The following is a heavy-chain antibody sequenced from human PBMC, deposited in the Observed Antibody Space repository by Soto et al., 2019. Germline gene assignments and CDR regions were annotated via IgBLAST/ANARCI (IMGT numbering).Heavy chain of an antibody. CDR2: IWYDGSNK. CDR3: ARGGPLRSLSPYDY. D-gene: IGHD4-17*01. CDR1: GFTFSSYG. J-gene: IGHJ4*02. V-gene: IGHV3-33*01. Sequence: GGSLRLSCAASGFTFSSYGMHWVRQAPGKGLEWVAVIWYDGSNKYYADSVKGRFTISRDNSKNTLYLQMNSLRAEDTAVYYCARGGPLRSLSPYDYWGQGTLVTVSS.